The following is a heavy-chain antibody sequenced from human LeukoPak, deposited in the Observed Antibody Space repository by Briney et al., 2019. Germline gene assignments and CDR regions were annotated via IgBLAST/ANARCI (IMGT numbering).Heavy chain of an antibody. J-gene: IGHJ6*03. D-gene: IGHD6-13*01. CDR1: GGTFSSYA. CDR3: AGVGIAAGGLGYYYMDV. Sequence: ASVKVSCKASGGTFSSYAISWVRQAPGQGLEWMGGIIPIFGTANYAQKFQGRVTITTDESTSTAYMELSSLRSEDTAVYYCAGVGIAAGGLGYYYMDVWGKGTTVTVSS. CDR2: IIPIFGTA. V-gene: IGHV1-69*05.